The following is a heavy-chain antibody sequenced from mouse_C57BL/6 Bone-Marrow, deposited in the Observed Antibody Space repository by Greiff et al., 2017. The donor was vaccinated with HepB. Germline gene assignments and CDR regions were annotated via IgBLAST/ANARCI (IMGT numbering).Heavy chain of an antibody. V-gene: IGHV1-69*01. D-gene: IGHD1-1*01. CDR2: IDPSDSYT. CDR1: GYTFTSYW. Sequence: QVQLQQPGAELVMPGASVKLSCKASGYTFTSYWMHWVKQRPGQGLEWIGEIDPSDSYTNYNQKFKGKSTLTVDKSSSTAYMQLSSLTSEDSAVYYCARWSSYVGWFAYWGQGTLVTVSA. CDR3: ARWSSYVGWFAY. J-gene: IGHJ3*01.